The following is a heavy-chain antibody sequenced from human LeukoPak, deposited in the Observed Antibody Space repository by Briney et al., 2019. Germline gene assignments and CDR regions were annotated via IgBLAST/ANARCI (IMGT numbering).Heavy chain of an antibody. Sequence: PSETLSPTCTVSGGSISSGGYYWSWIRQHPGKGLEWIGYIYYSGSTYYNPSLRSRVTISVDTSKNQFSLKLSCVTAADTAVYFCARRRVVVASTDGASGAFDIWGQGTMVTVSS. D-gene: IGHD2-15*01. V-gene: IGHV4-31*03. CDR2: IYYSGST. CDR3: ARRRVVVASTDGASGAFDI. CDR1: GGSISSGGYY. J-gene: IGHJ3*02.